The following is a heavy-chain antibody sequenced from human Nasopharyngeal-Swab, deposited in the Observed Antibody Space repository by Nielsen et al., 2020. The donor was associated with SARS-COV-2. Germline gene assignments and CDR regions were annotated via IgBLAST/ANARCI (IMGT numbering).Heavy chain of an antibody. CDR3: ARGQWLGGDAFDI. V-gene: IGHV3-33*01. Sequence: SLKISCAASGFTFSSYGMHWVRQAPGKGLEWVAVIWYDGSNKYYADSVKGRFTISRDNSKNTLYLQMNSLRAEDTDVYYCARGQWLGGDAFDIWGQGTMVTVSS. CDR2: IWYDGSNK. CDR1: GFTFSSYG. J-gene: IGHJ3*02. D-gene: IGHD6-19*01.